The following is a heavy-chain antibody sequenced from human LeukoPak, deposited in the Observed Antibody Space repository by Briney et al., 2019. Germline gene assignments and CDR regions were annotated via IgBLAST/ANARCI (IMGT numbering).Heavy chain of an antibody. CDR3: TRDGSEVGQDFSYHLPLYY. V-gene: IGHV3-49*04. CDR2: IRSKAYGGTT. CDR1: GFTFGDYA. D-gene: IGHD1-26*01. J-gene: IGHJ4*02. Sequence: GGSLRLSCTASGFTFGDYAMSWVRQAPGKGLEWVGFIRSKAYGGTTEYAASVKGRFTISRDDSKSIAYLQMNSLKTEDTAVYYCTRDGSEVGQDFSYHLPLYYWGQGTLVTVSS.